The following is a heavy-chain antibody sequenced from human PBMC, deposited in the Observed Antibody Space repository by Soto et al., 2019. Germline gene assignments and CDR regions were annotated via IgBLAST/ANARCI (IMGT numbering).Heavy chain of an antibody. CDR2: VYHRAST. CDR3: TRFSSAPLSLLLFYS. V-gene: IGHV4-30-2*01. J-gene: IGHJ4*02. CDR1: GASMTTGGFS. Sequence: SETLSLTCAVSGASMTTGGFSWTWVRQPPGGGLEWIGHVYHRASTQYNPSLKGRVSISVDTSRSLFSLRLTSLTAADTAVYFCTRFSSAPLSLLLFYSRGQGTPVTSPQ.